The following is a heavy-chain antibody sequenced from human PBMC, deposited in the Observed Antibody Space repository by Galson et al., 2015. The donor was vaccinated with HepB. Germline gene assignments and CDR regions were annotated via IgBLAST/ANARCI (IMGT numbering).Heavy chain of an antibody. CDR1: GFTFSSYT. V-gene: IGHV3-48*02. CDR2: INTIGSAI. J-gene: IGHJ4*02. D-gene: IGHD2/OR15-2a*01. CDR3: ARGLLKTFDS. Sequence: SLRLSCAASGFTFSSYTMNWVRQAPGKGLEWVSYINTIGSAIYYADSVKGRFTISRDNAKSSLYLQLNSLRDDDTAVYYCARGLLKTFDSWGQGTLVTVSS.